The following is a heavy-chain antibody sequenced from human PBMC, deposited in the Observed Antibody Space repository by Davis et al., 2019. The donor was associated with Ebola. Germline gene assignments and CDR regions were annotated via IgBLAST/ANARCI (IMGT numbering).Heavy chain of an antibody. CDR3: ARGDSSDGMDV. D-gene: IGHD3-22*01. Sequence: SETLSLTCSVSGGSINTNNHYWGWMRQHPGKGLEWIGHIYYSGSTYYNPSLRSRVIMSIDTSENHFSLKLSSVTAADTAVYYCARGDSSDGMDVWGKGTTVTVSS. CDR2: IYYSGST. J-gene: IGHJ6*04. V-gene: IGHV4-31*03. CDR1: GGSINTNNHY.